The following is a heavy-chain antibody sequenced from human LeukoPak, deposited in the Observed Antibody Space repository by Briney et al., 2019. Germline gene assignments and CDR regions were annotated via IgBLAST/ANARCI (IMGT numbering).Heavy chain of an antibody. CDR3: ARDRVLIAVTGYFDY. J-gene: IGHJ4*02. V-gene: IGHV4-61*02. CDR2: IYTSGST. D-gene: IGHD6-13*01. CDR1: GGSISSGDYY. Sequence: SETLSLTCTVSGGSISSGDYYWNWIRQPAGKGLEWIGRIYTSGSTNYNPSLKSRVTISVDTSKNQFSLKLSSVTAADTAVYYCARDRVLIAVTGYFDYWGQGTLVTVSS.